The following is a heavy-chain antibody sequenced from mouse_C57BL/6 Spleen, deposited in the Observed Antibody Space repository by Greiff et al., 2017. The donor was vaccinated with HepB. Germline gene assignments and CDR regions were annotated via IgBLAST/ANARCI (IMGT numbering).Heavy chain of an antibody. J-gene: IGHJ1*03. CDR2: ISDGGSYT. Sequence: EVMLVESGGGLVKPGGSLKLSCAASGFTFSSYAMSWVRQTPEKRLEWVATISDGGSYTYYPDNVKGRFTISRDNAKNNLYLQMSHLKSEDTAMYYCARDPPYSNYGYFDVWGTGTTVTVSS. D-gene: IGHD2-5*01. CDR3: ARDPPYSNYGYFDV. V-gene: IGHV5-4*01. CDR1: GFTFSSYA.